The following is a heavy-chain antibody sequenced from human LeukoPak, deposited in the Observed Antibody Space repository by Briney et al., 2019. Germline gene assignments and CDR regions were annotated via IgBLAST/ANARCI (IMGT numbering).Heavy chain of an antibody. CDR1: GGSFSGYY. Sequence: PSETLSLTCAVYGGSFSGYYWSWIRQPPGKGREWIGEINHSGSTNYNPSLKSRVTISVDTSKNQFSLKLSSVTAADTAVYYCARADVENWFDPWGQGTLVTVSS. CDR3: ARADVENWFDP. D-gene: IGHD5-24*01. J-gene: IGHJ5*02. CDR2: INHSGST. V-gene: IGHV4-34*01.